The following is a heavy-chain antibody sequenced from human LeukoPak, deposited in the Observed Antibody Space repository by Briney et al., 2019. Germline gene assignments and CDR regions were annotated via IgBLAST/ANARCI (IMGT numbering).Heavy chain of an antibody. CDR2: IYYSGST. Sequence: SETLSLTCTVSGGSISSYYWSWIWQPPGKGLEWIGYIYYSGSTNYNPSLKSRVTISVDTSKNQFSLKLSSVTAADTAVYYCARGGQWELRYYFDYWGQGTLVTVSS. CDR1: GGSISSYY. CDR3: ARGGQWELRYYFDY. D-gene: IGHD1-26*01. V-gene: IGHV4-59*08. J-gene: IGHJ4*02.